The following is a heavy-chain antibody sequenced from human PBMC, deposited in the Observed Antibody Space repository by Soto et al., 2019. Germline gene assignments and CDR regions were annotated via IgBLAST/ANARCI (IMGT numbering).Heavy chain of an antibody. V-gene: IGHV3-33*01. CDR2: IWYDGTKQ. CDR1: GFTFSSYG. CDR3: GSHSRSRPLY. J-gene: IGHJ4*02. Sequence: GGSLRLSCAASGFTFSSYGMHWVRKPQSKGMEWVAIIWYDGTKQNYPDSVKGRFTIFRDHPKNTVYLQMNSLSVEATAVYYCGSHSRSRPLYWGQGTLVSVSS. D-gene: IGHD3-22*01.